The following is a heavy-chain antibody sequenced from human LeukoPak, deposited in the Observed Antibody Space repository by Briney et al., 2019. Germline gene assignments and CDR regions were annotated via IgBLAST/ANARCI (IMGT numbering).Heavy chain of an antibody. CDR3: ARASYGGNWYFDL. J-gene: IGHJ2*01. Sequence: SVKVSCKASGYTFTSYGISWVRQAPGQGLEWMGGIIPIFGTANYAQKFQGRVTITADESTSTAYMELSSLRSEDTAVYYCARASYGGNWYFDLWGRGTLVTVSS. CDR2: IIPIFGTA. V-gene: IGHV1-69*13. D-gene: IGHD4-23*01. CDR1: GYTFTSYG.